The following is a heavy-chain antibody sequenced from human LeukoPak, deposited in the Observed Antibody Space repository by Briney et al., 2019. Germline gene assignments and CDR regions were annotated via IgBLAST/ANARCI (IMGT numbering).Heavy chain of an antibody. V-gene: IGHV3-21*01. CDR3: ASDVDTAMVMNY. CDR1: GFTFSSYS. Sequence: PEGSLRLSCAASGFTFSSYSMNWVRQAPGKGLEWVSSISSSSSYIYYADSVKGRFTISRDNAKNSLYLQMNSLRAEDTAVYYCASDVDTAMVMNYWGQGTLVTVSS. CDR2: ISSSSSYI. J-gene: IGHJ4*02. D-gene: IGHD5-18*01.